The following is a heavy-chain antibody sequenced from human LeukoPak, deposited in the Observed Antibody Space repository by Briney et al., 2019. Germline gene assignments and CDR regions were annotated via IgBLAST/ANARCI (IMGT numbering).Heavy chain of an antibody. Sequence: GGSLRLSCAASGFTFSSYWMSWVRQAPGKGLEWVANIKQDGSEKYYVDSVKGRFTISRDNAKNSLYLQMNSLRAEDTAVYYCARDEVAGDRRKYYYYYYMDVWGKGTTVTVSS. CDR2: IKQDGSEK. D-gene: IGHD6-19*01. CDR1: GFTFSSYW. V-gene: IGHV3-7*01. J-gene: IGHJ6*03. CDR3: ARDEVAGDRRKYYYYYYMDV.